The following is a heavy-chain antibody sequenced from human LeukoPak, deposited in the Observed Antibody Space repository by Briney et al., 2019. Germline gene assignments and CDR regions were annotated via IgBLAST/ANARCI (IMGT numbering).Heavy chain of an antibody. D-gene: IGHD4-17*01. V-gene: IGHV4-34*01. CDR3: ARVLDYGDYYFDY. J-gene: IGHJ4*02. Sequence: SETLSLTCAVYGGSFSGYYWSWIRQPPGKGLEWIGEINHSGSTNYNPSLKSRVTISVDTSKNQFSLKPSSVTAADTAVYYCARVLDYGDYYFDYWGQGTLVTVSS. CDR2: INHSGST. CDR1: GGSFSGYY.